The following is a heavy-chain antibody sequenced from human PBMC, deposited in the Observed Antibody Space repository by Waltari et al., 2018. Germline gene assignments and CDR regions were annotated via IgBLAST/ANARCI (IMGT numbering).Heavy chain of an antibody. Sequence: QVQLQESGPGLVKPSETLSLTCAVSGGSISSSNWWSWVRQPPGKGLEWIGEIYHSGGTNYNPSLKRRVTISVDKSKNQFSLKLSSVTAADTAVYYCASDERYYGSGFLCWGQGTLVTVSS. D-gene: IGHD3-10*01. CDR2: IYHSGGT. CDR3: ASDERYYGSGFLC. V-gene: IGHV4-4*02. J-gene: IGHJ4*02. CDR1: GGSISSSNW.